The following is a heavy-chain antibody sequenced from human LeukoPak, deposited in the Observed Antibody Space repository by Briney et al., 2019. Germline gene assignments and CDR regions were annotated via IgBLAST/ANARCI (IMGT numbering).Heavy chain of an antibody. CDR1: GGSISSSSYY. D-gene: IGHD6-6*01. CDR2: IYYSGST. CDR3: ARSRDIAARPHVVYNWFDP. J-gene: IGHJ5*02. Sequence: SETLSLTCTVSGGSISSSSYYWGWIRQPPGKGLEWIGSIYYSGSTYYNPSLKSRVTISVDTSKNQFSLKLSSVTAADTAVYYCARSRDIAARPHVVYNWFDPWGQGTLVTVSS. V-gene: IGHV4-39*07.